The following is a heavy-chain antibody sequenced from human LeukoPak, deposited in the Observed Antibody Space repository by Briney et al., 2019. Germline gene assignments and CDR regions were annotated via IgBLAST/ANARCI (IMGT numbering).Heavy chain of an antibody. V-gene: IGHV1-2*06. CDR3: ARGDPIYYDSSGYYYHYFDY. D-gene: IGHD3-22*01. CDR2: INPNSGGT. CDR1: GYTFTGYY. J-gene: IGHJ4*02. Sequence: ASVKVSCKASGYTFTGYYMHWVRQAPGQGLEWMGRINPNSGGTNYAQKFQGRVTITRDTSISTAYMELSRLRSDDTAVYYCARGDPIYYDSSGYYYHYFDYWGQGTLVTVSS.